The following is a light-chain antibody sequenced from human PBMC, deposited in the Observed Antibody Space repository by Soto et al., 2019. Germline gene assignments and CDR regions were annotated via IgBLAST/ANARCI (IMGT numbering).Light chain of an antibody. CDR1: QSVSSN. V-gene: IGKV3-15*01. CDR3: QQHNNWPLT. J-gene: IGKJ4*01. CDR2: GIS. Sequence: EIVMKQSPATLSVSPGERATLSCRASQSVSSNLAWYQQKPGQAPRLLMYGISTRATGIPARFSGSGSGTEFTLTISSLQSEDFAIYYCQQHNNWPLTFGGGTKVEIK.